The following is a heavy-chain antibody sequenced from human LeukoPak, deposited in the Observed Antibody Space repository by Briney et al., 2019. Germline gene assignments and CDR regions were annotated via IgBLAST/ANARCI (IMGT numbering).Heavy chain of an antibody. Sequence: GGSLRLSCAASGFTFSSYAMSWVRQAPGKGLGWVSAISGSGGSTYYADSVKGRFTISRDNSKNTLYLQMNSLRAEDTAVYYCAKDDSYVVVPAAEDYWGQGTLVTVSS. V-gene: IGHV3-23*01. J-gene: IGHJ4*02. D-gene: IGHD2-2*01. CDR2: ISGSGGST. CDR3: AKDDSYVVVPAAEDY. CDR1: GFTFSSYA.